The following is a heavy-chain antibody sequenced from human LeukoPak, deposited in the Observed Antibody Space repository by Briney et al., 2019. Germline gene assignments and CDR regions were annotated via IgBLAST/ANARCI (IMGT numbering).Heavy chain of an antibody. V-gene: IGHV3-7*01. CDR3: ARGVALSSGRSYFDY. CDR2: IKQDGSEK. CDR1: GFTFSDYW. J-gene: IGHJ4*02. D-gene: IGHD6-19*01. Sequence: GSLRLSCVASGFTFSDYWMTWVRQAPGKGLECVANIKQDGSEKFYVDSVKGRFTISRDNAKNSLYLQMNSLRAEDTAVYYCARGVALSSGRSYFDYWGQGTLVTVSS.